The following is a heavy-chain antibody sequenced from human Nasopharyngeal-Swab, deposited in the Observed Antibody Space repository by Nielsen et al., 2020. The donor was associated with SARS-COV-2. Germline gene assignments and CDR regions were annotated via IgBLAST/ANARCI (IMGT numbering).Heavy chain of an antibody. J-gene: IGHJ4*02. V-gene: IGHV3-30*18. CDR3: AKASAAAGTFDF. CDR1: GSLFSIYG. Sequence: GASLKISCAAPGSLFSIYGMHWVPQAPGKGLEWVAVISYDGSNTYYADSVKGRFNISRDNSKNTLSLQMNSLRSEDTAVYYCAKASAAAGTFDFWGQGTLVTVSS. D-gene: IGHD6-13*01. CDR2: ISYDGSNT.